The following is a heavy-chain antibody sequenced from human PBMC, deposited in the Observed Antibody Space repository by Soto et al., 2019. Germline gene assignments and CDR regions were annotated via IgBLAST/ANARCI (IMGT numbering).Heavy chain of an antibody. D-gene: IGHD3-10*01. CDR3: ARHHPGEMAVDY. V-gene: IGHV4-39*01. Sequence: SETLSLTCTVSGGSISSSSYYWGWIHQPPGKGLEWIGSIYYSGSTYYNPSLKSRVTISVDTSKNQFSLKLSSVTAADTAVYYCARHHPGEMAVDYWGQGTLVTVSS. J-gene: IGHJ4*02. CDR1: GGSISSSSYY. CDR2: IYYSGST.